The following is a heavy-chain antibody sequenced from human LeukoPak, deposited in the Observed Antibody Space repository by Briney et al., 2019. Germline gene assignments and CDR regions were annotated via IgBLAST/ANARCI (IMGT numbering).Heavy chain of an antibody. CDR1: GYTFTSYD. J-gene: IGHJ6*02. CDR3: ARGPEQLWLRYYYYGMDV. D-gene: IGHD5-18*01. V-gene: IGHV1-8*01. Sequence: ASVKVSCKASGYTFTSYDINWVRQATGQGLEWMGWMNPNSGNTGYAQKFQGRVTMTRNTSISTAYMELSSLRSEDTAVYYCARGPEQLWLRYYYYGMDVWGQGNPGHRLL. CDR2: MNPNSGNT.